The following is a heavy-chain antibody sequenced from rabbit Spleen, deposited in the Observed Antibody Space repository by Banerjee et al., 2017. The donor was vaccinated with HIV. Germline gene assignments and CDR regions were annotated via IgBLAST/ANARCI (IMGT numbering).Heavy chain of an antibody. J-gene: IGHJ4*01. CDR1: GIDFTKYY. V-gene: IGHV1S45*01. CDR2: IYAAKGST. Sequence: QEQLTETGGGLVQPGGSLTLSCKASGIDFTKYYITWVRQAPGKGLEWIGIIYAAKGSTDYASWVNGRFTISKASSTTVTLQMTSLTAADTATYFCARDAAGREDFNLWGPGTLVTVS. CDR3: ARDAAGREDFNL. D-gene: IGHD4-2*01.